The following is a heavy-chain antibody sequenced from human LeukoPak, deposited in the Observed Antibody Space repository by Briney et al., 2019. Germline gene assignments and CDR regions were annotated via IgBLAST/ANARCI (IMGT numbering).Heavy chain of an antibody. CDR1: GGSISTYY. V-gene: IGHV4-4*07. J-gene: IGHJ6*03. D-gene: IGHD3-10*01. CDR2: FYTSGNS. Sequence: SETLSLTCSVSGGSISTYYWSWIRQPAGKGLEWIGRFYTSGNSYYNPSPKSRVTMSVDTSKNQFSLKLSSVTAADTAVYYCARHQEAMVRGVLYYMDVWGKGTTVTISS. CDR3: ARHQEAMVRGVLYYMDV.